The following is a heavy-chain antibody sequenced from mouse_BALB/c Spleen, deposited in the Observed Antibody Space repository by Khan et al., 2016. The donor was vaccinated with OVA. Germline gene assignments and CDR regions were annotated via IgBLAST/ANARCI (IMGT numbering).Heavy chain of an antibody. CDR3: ARKNYYGYAMDY. J-gene: IGHJ4*01. CDR1: GYSITSGYA. Sequence: SGPGLVKPSQSLSLTCTVTGYSITSGYAWNWIRQFPGNKLEWMGYISYSGSTSYNPSLRSRTSITRDTSKNQFFLQLNSVTTEDTATYYCARKNYYGYAMDYWGQGTSVTVSS. CDR2: ISYSGST. V-gene: IGHV3-2*02. D-gene: IGHD1-1*01.